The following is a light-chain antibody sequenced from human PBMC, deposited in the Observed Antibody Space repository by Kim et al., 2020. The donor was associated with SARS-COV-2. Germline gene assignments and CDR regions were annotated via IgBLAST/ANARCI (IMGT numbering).Light chain of an antibody. J-gene: IGLJ2*01. CDR2: GKN. Sequence: GAWGQTVRITCQGASLRSYYATWYQQKPGQAPILVIYGKNNRPSGIPDRFSGSSSGNTASLTITGTQAGDEADYYCNSRDSNDNVVFGGGTQLTVL. CDR3: NSRDSNDNVV. CDR1: SLRSYY. V-gene: IGLV3-19*01.